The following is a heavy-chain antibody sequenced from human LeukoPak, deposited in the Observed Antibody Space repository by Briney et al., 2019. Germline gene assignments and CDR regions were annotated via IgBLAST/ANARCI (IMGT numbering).Heavy chain of an antibody. Sequence: GGSLRLSCAASGFTFSSYGMHWVRQAPGKGLEWVAVISYDGSNKYYADSVKGRFTISRDNSKNTLYLQMNSLRAEDTAVYYCAKDRAWPTVKGSEWDYWGQGTLVTVSS. CDR1: GFTFSSYG. J-gene: IGHJ4*02. CDR3: AKDRAWPTVKGSEWDY. CDR2: ISYDGSNK. D-gene: IGHD4-11*01. V-gene: IGHV3-30*18.